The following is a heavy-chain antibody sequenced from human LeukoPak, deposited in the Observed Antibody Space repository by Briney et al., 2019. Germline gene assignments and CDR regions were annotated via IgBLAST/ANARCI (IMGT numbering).Heavy chain of an antibody. CDR1: GFTFSSYA. V-gene: IGHV3-23*01. CDR2: ISGSGGST. Sequence: GGSLRLSCAASGFTFSSYAMSWVRQAPGKGLEWVSAISGSGGSTYYADSVKGRFTISRDNSKNTLYLQMNSLRAEDTAVYCCAKRHSSSWYSISSTFDYWGQGTLVTVSS. J-gene: IGHJ4*02. D-gene: IGHD6-13*01. CDR3: AKRHSSSWYSISSTFDY.